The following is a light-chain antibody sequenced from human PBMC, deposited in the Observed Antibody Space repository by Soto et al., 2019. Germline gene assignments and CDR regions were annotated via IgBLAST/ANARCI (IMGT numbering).Light chain of an antibody. V-gene: IGKV2-28*01. J-gene: IGKJ4*01. CDR1: QSLLYSDGNNY. CDR3: MQALQTIT. Sequence: DIVMTQSPLSLPVTPGEPASISCRSSQSLLYSDGNNYLEWYLQKPGQSPQLLIYMGSNRASGVPDRFSGSGSGTDFTLKISRVEAEYVGVYYCMQALQTITFGGGTKVEIK. CDR2: MGS.